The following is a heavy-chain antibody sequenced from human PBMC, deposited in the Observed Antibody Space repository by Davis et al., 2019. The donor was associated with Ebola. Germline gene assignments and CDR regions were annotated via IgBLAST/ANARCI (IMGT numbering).Heavy chain of an antibody. J-gene: IGHJ4*02. CDR2: IHPGDSDT. D-gene: IGHD5-12*01. Sequence: GSLRLSCKASGHSFTSYWIGWVRQMPGKGLAWMGIIHPGDSDTRYSPSFQGQVTISADKSISTAYLQWSSLKASDTAMYYCARPSGYDYLDFDYWGQGTLVTVSS. V-gene: IGHV5-51*01. CDR3: ARPSGYDYLDFDY. CDR1: GHSFTSYW.